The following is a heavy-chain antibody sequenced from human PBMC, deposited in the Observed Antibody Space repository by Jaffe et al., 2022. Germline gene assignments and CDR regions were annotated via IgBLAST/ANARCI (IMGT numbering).Heavy chain of an antibody. J-gene: IGHJ2*01. Sequence: EVQLVESGGGLVQPGGSLRLSCAASGFTVSSNYMSWVRQAPGKGLEWVSVIYSGGSTYYADSVKGRFTISRHNSKNTLYLQMNSLRAEDTAVYYCARESYDSSGYYRGNWYFDLWGRGTLVTVSS. V-gene: IGHV3-53*04. D-gene: IGHD3-22*01. CDR2: IYSGGST. CDR1: GFTVSSNY. CDR3: ARESYDSSGYYRGNWYFDL.